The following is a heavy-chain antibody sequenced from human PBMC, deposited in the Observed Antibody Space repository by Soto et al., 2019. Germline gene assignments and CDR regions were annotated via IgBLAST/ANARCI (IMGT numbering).Heavy chain of an antibody. CDR1: GGTFGSYA. CDR2: IIPIFGTA. CDR3: ASAEGAVRYYYDSSGYPKWFDP. V-gene: IGHV1-69*13. Sequence: GASVKVSCKASGGTFGSYAISWVRQAPGQGLEWMGGIIPIFGTANYAQKFQGRVTITADESTSTAYMELSSLRSEDTAVYYCASAEGAVRYYYDSSGYPKWFDPWGQGTLVTVSS. D-gene: IGHD3-22*01. J-gene: IGHJ5*02.